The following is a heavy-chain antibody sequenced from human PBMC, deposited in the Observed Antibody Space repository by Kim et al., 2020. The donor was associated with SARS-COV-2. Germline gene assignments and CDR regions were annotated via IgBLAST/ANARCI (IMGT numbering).Heavy chain of an antibody. D-gene: IGHD5-12*01. V-gene: IGHV3-49*03. J-gene: IGHJ5*02. CDR2: IRSKAYGGTT. Sequence: GGSLRLSCTASGFTFGDYAMSWFRQAPGKGLEWVGFIRSKAYGGTTEYAASVKGRFTISRDDSKSIAYLQMNSLKTEDTAVYYCTRDPDFLDIVATIHWFDPWGQGTLVTVSS. CDR3: TRDPDFLDIVATIHWFDP. CDR1: GFTFGDYA.